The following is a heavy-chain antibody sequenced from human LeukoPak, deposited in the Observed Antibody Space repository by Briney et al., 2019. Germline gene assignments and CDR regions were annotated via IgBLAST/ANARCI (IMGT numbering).Heavy chain of an antibody. CDR3: ARMKYSSSPPFDY. V-gene: IGHV4-59*01. J-gene: IGHJ4*02. CDR1: GGSISSYY. CDR2: IYYSGST. D-gene: IGHD6-6*01. Sequence: SKTLSLTCTVSGGSISSYYWSWIRQPPGKGLEWIGYIYYSGSTNYNPSLKSRVTISVDTSKNQFSLKLSSVTAADTAVYYCARMKYSSSPPFDYWGQGTLVTVSS.